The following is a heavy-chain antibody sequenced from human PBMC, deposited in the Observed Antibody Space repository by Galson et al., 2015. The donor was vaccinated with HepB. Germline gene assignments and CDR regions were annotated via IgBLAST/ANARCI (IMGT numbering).Heavy chain of an antibody. V-gene: IGHV3-11*06. D-gene: IGHD3-22*01. J-gene: IGHJ4*02. Sequence: SLRLSCAASGFTFSDYYMSWIRQAPGKGLEWVSYISSSSSYTNYADSVKGRFTISRDNAKNSLYLQMNSLRAEDTAVYYCARTYDSSGYTHFPDYWGQETLVTVSS. CDR1: GFTFSDYY. CDR3: ARTYDSSGYTHFPDY. CDR2: ISSSSSYT.